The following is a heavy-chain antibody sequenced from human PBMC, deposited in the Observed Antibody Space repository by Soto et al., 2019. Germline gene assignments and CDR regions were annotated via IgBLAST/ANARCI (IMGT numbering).Heavy chain of an antibody. V-gene: IGHV4-30-4*01. Sequence: SETLSLTCTVSGGSISSGDYYWSWIRQPPGKGLEWIGYIYYSGSTYYNPSLKSRVTISVDTSKNQFSLKLSSVTAADTAVYYCAASDVDTAMVKGYYYYGMDVWGQGTTVTVSS. CDR3: AASDVDTAMVKGYYYYGMDV. CDR1: GGSISSGDYY. D-gene: IGHD5-18*01. J-gene: IGHJ6*02. CDR2: IYYSGST.